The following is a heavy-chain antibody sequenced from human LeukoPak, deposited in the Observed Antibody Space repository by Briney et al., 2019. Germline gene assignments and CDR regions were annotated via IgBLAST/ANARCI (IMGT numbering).Heavy chain of an antibody. CDR1: GFTLSSYS. V-gene: IGHV3-21*01. CDR2: ISSSSSYI. CDR3: ARDLRVRGVITPRYYGMDV. D-gene: IGHD3-10*01. J-gene: IGHJ6*02. Sequence: GESLKISCAASGFTLSSYSMNWVRQAPGKGLEWVSSISSSSSYIYYADSVKGRFTISRDNAKNSLYLQMNSLRAEDTAVYYCARDLRVRGVITPRYYGMDVWGQGTTVTVSS.